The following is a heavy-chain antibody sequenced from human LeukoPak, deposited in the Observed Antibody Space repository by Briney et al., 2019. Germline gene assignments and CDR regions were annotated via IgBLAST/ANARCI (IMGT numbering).Heavy chain of an antibody. D-gene: IGHD3-3*02. CDR1: GGSISTYH. Sequence: SETLSLTCTVSGGSISTYHWSWIRQPPGKGLEWIGYICYSGDTKQNPSLNSRATISVDTSKNQFSLKLQSVAAADTAEYYCARELGRAFDLWGQGTVVIVSS. V-gene: IGHV4-59*01. CDR2: ICYSGDT. J-gene: IGHJ3*01. CDR3: ARELGRAFDL.